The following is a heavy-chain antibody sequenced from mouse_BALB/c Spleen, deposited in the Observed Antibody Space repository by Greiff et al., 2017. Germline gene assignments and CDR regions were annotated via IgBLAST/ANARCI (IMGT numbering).Heavy chain of an antibody. Sequence: EVMLVESGGGLVKPGGSLKLSCAASGFTFSSYAMSWVRQTPEKRLEWVATISSGGSYTYYPDSVKGRFTISRDNAKNTLYLQMGSLRSEDTAMYYCARPHPRYGRPQYYFDYWGQGTTLTVSS. CDR2: ISSGGSYT. D-gene: IGHD1-1*01. V-gene: IGHV5-9-1*01. CDR1: GFTFSSYA. J-gene: IGHJ2*01. CDR3: ARPHPRYGRPQYYFDY.